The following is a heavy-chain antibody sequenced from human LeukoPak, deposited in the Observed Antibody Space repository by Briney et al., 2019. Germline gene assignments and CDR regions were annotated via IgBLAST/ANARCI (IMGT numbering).Heavy chain of an antibody. Sequence: PGGSLRLSCAVSGFTFSSYSMNWVRQAPGKGLEWVSSISSSSSYIYYADSVKGRFTISRDNAKNSLYLQMNSLRAEDTAVYYCARGVAASKLQAYDYWGQGTLVTVSS. CDR3: ARGVAASKLQAYDY. CDR1: GFTFSSYS. J-gene: IGHJ4*02. V-gene: IGHV3-21*01. D-gene: IGHD6-19*01. CDR2: ISSSSSYI.